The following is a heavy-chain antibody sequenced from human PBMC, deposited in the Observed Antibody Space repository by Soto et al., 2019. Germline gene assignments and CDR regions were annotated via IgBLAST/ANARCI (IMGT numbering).Heavy chain of an antibody. Sequence: QLQLQESGPGLVKPSETLSLTCTVSGGSISSSSYYWGWIRQPPGKGLEWIGSIYYSGSTYYNPSLKSRVTISVDTSKNQFSLKLSSVTAADTAVYYCARRGVGIRIAVAGEAGYAFDIWGQGTMVTVSS. V-gene: IGHV4-39*01. J-gene: IGHJ3*02. CDR2: IYYSGST. CDR3: ARRGVGIRIAVAGEAGYAFDI. CDR1: GGSISSSSYY. D-gene: IGHD6-19*01.